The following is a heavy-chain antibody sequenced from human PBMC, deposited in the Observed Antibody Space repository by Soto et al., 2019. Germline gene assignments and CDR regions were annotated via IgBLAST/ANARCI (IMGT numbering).Heavy chain of an antibody. J-gene: IGHJ4*02. CDR3: AAHDYGEY. CDR2: INADGSRT. Sequence: EVQLVESGGGLVQPGGSLGLSCAAPGFTFSNYWMHWVRQVPGKGLVWVSRINADGSRTTYADSVKGRFTISRDNAKNTLYLQMNSLRAEDTAVYYCAAHDYGEYWGQGTLVTVSA. V-gene: IGHV3-74*01. CDR1: GFTFSNYW.